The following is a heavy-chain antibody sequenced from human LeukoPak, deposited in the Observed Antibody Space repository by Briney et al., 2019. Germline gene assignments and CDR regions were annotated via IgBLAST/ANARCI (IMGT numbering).Heavy chain of an antibody. D-gene: IGHD3-22*01. CDR2: INAGNGNT. CDR3: ARDGLYYYDSSGYYSDQFDY. CDR1: GYTFTSYA. V-gene: IGHV1-3*01. J-gene: IGHJ4*02. Sequence: GASVKVSCKASGYTFTSYAMHWVRQAPGQRLEWMGWINAGNGNTKYSQKFQGRVTITRDTSASTAYMELSSLRSEDTAVYYCARDGLYYYDSSGYYSDQFDYWGQGTLVTVSS.